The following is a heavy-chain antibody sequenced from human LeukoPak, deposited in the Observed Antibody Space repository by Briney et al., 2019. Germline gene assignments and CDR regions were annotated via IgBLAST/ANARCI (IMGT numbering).Heavy chain of an antibody. Sequence: PGRSLRLSCAASGFTFSNYAMHWVRQAPGKGLEWVAVISYDGSNKYYADSVKGRFTISRDNSKNTLYLQMYSLRAEDTAVYYCARDGPSSSSCLFYMDVWGKGTTVTVSS. V-gene: IGHV3-30*01. CDR1: GFTFSNYA. CDR2: ISYDGSNK. CDR3: ARDGPSSSSCLFYMDV. D-gene: IGHD6-6*01. J-gene: IGHJ6*03.